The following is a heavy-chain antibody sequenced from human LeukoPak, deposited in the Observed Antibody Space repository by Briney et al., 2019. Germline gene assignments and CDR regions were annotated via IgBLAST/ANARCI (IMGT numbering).Heavy chain of an antibody. CDR1: GGSISSGSYY. D-gene: IGHD2/OR15-2a*01. J-gene: IGHJ2*01. V-gene: IGHV4-61*02. CDR2: IYTSGST. CDR3: ARDTFRHSSFDL. Sequence: KSSQTLSLTCTVSGGSISSGSYYWSWIRQPAGKGLERIGRIYTSGSTNYNPSLKSRVTISVDTSKNQFSLKLSSVTAADTAVHYCARDTFRHSSFDLWGRDTLVTVSS.